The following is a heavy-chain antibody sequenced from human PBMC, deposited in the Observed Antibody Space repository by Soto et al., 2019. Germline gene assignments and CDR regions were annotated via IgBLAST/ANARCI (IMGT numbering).Heavy chain of an antibody. CDR3: ARDPLWGTAMVLWYFDL. D-gene: IGHD5-18*01. CDR2: ISYDGSNK. V-gene: IGHV3-30-3*01. J-gene: IGHJ2*01. Sequence: GGSLRLSWAASGLTCSSYAMHWVRQAPGKGLEWVAVISYDGSNKYYADSVKGRFTISRDNSKNTLYLQMNSLRAEDTAVYYCARDPLWGTAMVLWYFDLWGRGTLVTVSS. CDR1: GLTCSSYA.